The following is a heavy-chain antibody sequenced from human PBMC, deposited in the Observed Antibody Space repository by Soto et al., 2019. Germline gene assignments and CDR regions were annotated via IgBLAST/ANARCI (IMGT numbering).Heavy chain of an antibody. V-gene: IGHV4-39*02. CDR3: ARGSGSYGTKLNY. CDR2: LYYSGTT. D-gene: IGHD1-26*01. Sequence: QLQLQESGPGLVKPSETLSLTCSVSGGSVSTSNLYWGWIRQPPGKGPEWIGTLYYSGTTYYNPSLKSRVTISAYTTPNPICLTLSSLTAAYTAIYCCARGSGSYGTKLNYWRKGPLVTVSS. CDR1: GGSVSTSNLY. J-gene: IGHJ4*02.